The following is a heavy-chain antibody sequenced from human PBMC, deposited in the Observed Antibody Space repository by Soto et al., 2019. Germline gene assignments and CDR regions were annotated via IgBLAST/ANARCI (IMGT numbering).Heavy chain of an antibody. CDR2: IWYDGSNK. V-gene: IGHV3-33*01. Sequence: QVQLVESGGGVVQPGRSLRLSCAASGFTFSSYGMHWVRQAPGTGLEWVAVIWYDGSNKYYADSVKGRFTISRDNYKNTRYLQMNMLRAEDTAVDDCERDTPGSYGMDVWGQGTTVTVSS. CDR1: GFTFSSYG. CDR3: ERDTPGSYGMDV. J-gene: IGHJ6*02. D-gene: IGHD7-27*01.